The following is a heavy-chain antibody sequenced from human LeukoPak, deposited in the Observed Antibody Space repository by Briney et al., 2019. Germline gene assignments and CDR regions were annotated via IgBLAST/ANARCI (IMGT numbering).Heavy chain of an antibody. CDR3: ARVGGGVYYHGMDV. V-gene: IGHV3-53*01. CDR1: GFTVSSNY. CDR2: IYSGGIT. Sequence: GGSLRLSCAASGFTVSSNYMSWVRQAPGRGLEWVSVIYSGGITCYADSVKGRFTISRDNSKNTLYLQMNSLRAEDTAVYYCARVGGGVYYHGMDVWGQGTTVTVS. D-gene: IGHD3-16*01. J-gene: IGHJ6*02.